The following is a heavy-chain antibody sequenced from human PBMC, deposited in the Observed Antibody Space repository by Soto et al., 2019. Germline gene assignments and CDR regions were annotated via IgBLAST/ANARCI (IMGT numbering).Heavy chain of an antibody. V-gene: IGHV5-10-1*01. CDR3: ARHVVAAAGTGHGY. J-gene: IGHJ4*02. CDR1: GYSFAGYW. CDR2: IDPSDSQT. D-gene: IGHD6-13*01. Sequence: GESLKISCKGSGYSFAGYWITWVRQKPGKGLEWMGRIDPSDSQTNYSPSFQGHVTISADKSISTAYLQWSSLKASNTAMYYCARHVVAAAGTGHGYWGQGTLVTVSS.